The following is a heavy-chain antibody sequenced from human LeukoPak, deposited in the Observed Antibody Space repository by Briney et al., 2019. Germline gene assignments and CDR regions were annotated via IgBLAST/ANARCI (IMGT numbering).Heavy chain of an antibody. V-gene: IGHV3-33*06. J-gene: IGHJ5*02. CDR3: AKAYYSSSNWFDP. CDR2: IWYDGSNE. D-gene: IGHD6-6*01. CDR1: GFTFSSYG. Sequence: GGSLRLSCAASGFTFSSYGMHWVRQAPGKGLEWVAVIWYDGSNEYYADSVKGRFTISRDNSKNTLYLQMNSLRAEDTAVYYCAKAYYSSSNWFDPWGQGTLVTVSS.